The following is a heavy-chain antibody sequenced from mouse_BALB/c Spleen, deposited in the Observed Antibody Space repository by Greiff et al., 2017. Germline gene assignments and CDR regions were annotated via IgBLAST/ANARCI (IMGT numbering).Heavy chain of an antibody. D-gene: IGHD2-3*01. V-gene: IGHV2-9*02. J-gene: IGHJ4*01. CDR1: GFSLTSYG. CDR2: IWAGGST. Sequence: VQLQESGPGLVAPSQSLSITCTVSGFSLTSYGVHWVRQPPGKGLEWLGVIWAGGSTNYNSALMSRLSISKDNSKSQVLLKMNSLPTDDTPMYYCARDGKWLLGQSYYAMDYGGQGTSVTVSS. CDR3: ARDGKWLLGQSYYAMDY.